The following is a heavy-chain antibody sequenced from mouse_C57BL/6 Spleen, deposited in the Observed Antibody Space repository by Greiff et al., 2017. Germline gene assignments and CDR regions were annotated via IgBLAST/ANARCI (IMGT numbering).Heavy chain of an antibody. CDR3: ARSGDWDDY. CDR1: GYTFTSYW. V-gene: IGHV1-55*01. CDR2: IYPGSGST. D-gene: IGHD4-1*01. Sequence: QVPLKQPGAELLHPGASVKMSCKASGYTFTSYWITWVKQRPGQGLEWIGDIYPGSGSTNYNEKFKGKATLTVDTSSSTAYMQLSSLTSEDSAVYYCARSGDWDDYWGQGTTLTVSS. J-gene: IGHJ2*01.